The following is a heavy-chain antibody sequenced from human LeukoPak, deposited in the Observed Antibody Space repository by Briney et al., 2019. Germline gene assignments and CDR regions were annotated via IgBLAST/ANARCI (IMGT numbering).Heavy chain of an antibody. V-gene: IGHV3-33*08. Sequence: PGGSLRLSCAASGFTFSSYGFHWVRQAPGKGLQWVAVIWYDGTNKYYADSVKGRFTISRDNSNNTLCLQMNSLRAEDTAVCYCARVGRYYDFWSGIDIWGQGTMVTVSS. CDR1: GFTFSSYG. CDR2: IWYDGTNK. D-gene: IGHD3-3*01. J-gene: IGHJ3*02. CDR3: ARVGRYYDFWSGIDI.